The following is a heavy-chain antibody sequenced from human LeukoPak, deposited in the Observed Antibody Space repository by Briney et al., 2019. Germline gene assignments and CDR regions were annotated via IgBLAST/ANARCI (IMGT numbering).Heavy chain of an antibody. D-gene: IGHD2-8*02. CDR1: GFTFSSCA. CDR2: ITGDGTRT. CDR3: ASRPRTDMGPLDY. J-gene: IGHJ4*02. V-gene: IGHV3-23*01. Sequence: GGSLRLSCAASGFTFSSCAMTWVRQAPGKGLEWVASITGDGTRTYYTDSVKGRFTISRDNSKNTLYLQMNSLRADETAIYYCASRPRTDMGPLDYWGQGTLVTVST.